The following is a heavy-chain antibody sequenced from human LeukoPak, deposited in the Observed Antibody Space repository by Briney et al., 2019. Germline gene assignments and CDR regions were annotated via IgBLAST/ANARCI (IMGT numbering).Heavy chain of an antibody. CDR3: AKLGATSDY. Sequence: GGSLRLSCAASGFTFSSYGMHWVRQAPGKGLEWVAVISYDGSNKYYADSVKGRFTISRDNSKNTLYLQMNSLRAEDTAVYYCAKLGATSDYWGQGTLVTVSS. J-gene: IGHJ4*02. V-gene: IGHV3-30*18. CDR2: ISYDGSNK. D-gene: IGHD1-26*01. CDR1: GFTFSSYG.